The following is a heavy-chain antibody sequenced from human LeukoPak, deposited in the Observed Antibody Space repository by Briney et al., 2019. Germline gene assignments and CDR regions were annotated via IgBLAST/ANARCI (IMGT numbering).Heavy chain of an antibody. Sequence: GGSLRLSCAASGFTFRNYYMIWIRQATGKGLEWLSHISSNGNTIYYADSVRGRFTVSRDNVKNSLFVEMNSLRAEDTAVYYCARDGYNYFDFWGQGTLVTVSS. V-gene: IGHV3-11*01. CDR1: GFTFRNYY. D-gene: IGHD1-1*01. J-gene: IGHJ4*02. CDR3: ARDGYNYFDF. CDR2: ISSNGNTI.